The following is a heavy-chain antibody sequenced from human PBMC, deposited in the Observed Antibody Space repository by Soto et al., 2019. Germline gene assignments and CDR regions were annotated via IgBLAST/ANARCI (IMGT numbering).Heavy chain of an antibody. V-gene: IGHV3-66*01. CDR2: IYTGGGT. Sequence: EVQLVESGGGLVQPGGSLRLSCAASGLPVSTNPLSWFRQAPGKGLEWVSVIYTGGGTHYADSGKGRFTISRDNSKNTVNLQMNSLRPEDTAVYYCARDGSGHWGQGTLVTVSS. J-gene: IGHJ4*02. CDR1: GLPVSTNP. CDR3: ARDGSGH.